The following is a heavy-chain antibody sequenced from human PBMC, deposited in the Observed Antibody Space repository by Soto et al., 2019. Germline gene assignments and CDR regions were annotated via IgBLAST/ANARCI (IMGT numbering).Heavy chain of an antibody. Sequence: PGGSLRLSCAASGFTFSSYAMHWVLQAPCKGLEWVAVISYDGSNKYYADSVKGRFTISRDNSKNTLYLQMNSLRAEDTAVYYCASQIFWSGSTAHGMDVWGQGTAVTVSS. V-gene: IGHV3-30-3*01. CDR1: GFTFSSYA. J-gene: IGHJ6*02. CDR2: ISYDGSNK. CDR3: ASQIFWSGSTAHGMDV. D-gene: IGHD3-3*01.